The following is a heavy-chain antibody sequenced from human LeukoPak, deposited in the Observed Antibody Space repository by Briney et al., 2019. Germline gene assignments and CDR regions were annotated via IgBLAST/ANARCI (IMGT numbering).Heavy chain of an antibody. D-gene: IGHD1/OR15-1a*01. CDR1: GGSINSNNYY. CDR2: IYYSGST. V-gene: IGHV4-39*07. CDR3: ARSRTWILDY. J-gene: IGHJ4*02. Sequence: SETLSLTCTVSGGSINSNNYYWGWIRQPPGKGLEWIGSIYYSGSTYYNPSLKSRVTISVDTSKNQFSLKLSSVTAADTAVYYCARSRTWILDYWGQGTLVTVSS.